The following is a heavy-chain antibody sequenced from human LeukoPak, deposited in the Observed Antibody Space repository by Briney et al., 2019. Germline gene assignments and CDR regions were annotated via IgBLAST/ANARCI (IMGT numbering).Heavy chain of an antibody. CDR3: ARDSYLTRNAFDI. J-gene: IGHJ3*02. CDR1: GFTFSSYA. Sequence: GSLRLSCAASGFTFSSYAMHWVRQPPVKGLEWIGEINHSGSTNYNPSLMSRVTISVDTSKNQFSLKLSSVTAADTAVYYCARDSYLTRNAFDIWGQGTMVTVSS. V-gene: IGHV4-34*01. CDR2: INHSGST. D-gene: IGHD1-14*01.